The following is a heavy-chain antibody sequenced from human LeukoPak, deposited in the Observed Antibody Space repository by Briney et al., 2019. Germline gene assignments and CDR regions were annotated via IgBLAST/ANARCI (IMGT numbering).Heavy chain of an antibody. CDR2: IKSTPEGGTT. CDR1: GFTFGEAW. J-gene: IGHJ4*02. D-gene: IGHD3-10*01. Sequence: PGGSLRLSCAASGFTFGEAWMSWVRQAPGKGLEWVGRIKSTPEGGTTDYAVPVKGRFTISRDDSKTTLYLQVNTLKTEDTAVYYCTTGGHYFGDWGQGTLVTVSS. CDR3: TTGGHYFGD. V-gene: IGHV3-15*01.